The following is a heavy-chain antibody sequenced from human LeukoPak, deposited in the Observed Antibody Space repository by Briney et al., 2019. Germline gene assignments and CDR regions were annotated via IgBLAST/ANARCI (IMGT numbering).Heavy chain of an antibody. D-gene: IGHD3-22*01. J-gene: IGHJ1*01. CDR1: DGSISSGDHC. V-gene: IGHV4-31*03. Sequence: SETLSLTCSVSDGSISSGDHCWSWIRQLPGKGLEWIGYISYGGSTFYNPSLKSRAAISADTSQTQYSLKLTSVTAADTAVYYCARDVGGYYYGNLEYWGQGIMVTVSS. CDR2: ISYGGST. CDR3: ARDVGGYYYGNLEY.